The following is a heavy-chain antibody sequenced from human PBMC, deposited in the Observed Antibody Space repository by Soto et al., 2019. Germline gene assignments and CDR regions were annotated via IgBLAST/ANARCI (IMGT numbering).Heavy chain of an antibody. CDR2: ISTSSSYI. Sequence: EVQLVESGGGLVKPGGSLRLSCVASGFTFRSYSMNWVRQAPGKGLEWVSSISTSSSYIYYADSVKGRFTISRDNAKHSLYLQMNSLRAEDTAVYYCARRDYYYYGFDIWGQRPTVTV. V-gene: IGHV3-21*01. J-gene: IGHJ6*02. CDR1: GFTFRSYS. CDR3: ARRDYYYYGFDI.